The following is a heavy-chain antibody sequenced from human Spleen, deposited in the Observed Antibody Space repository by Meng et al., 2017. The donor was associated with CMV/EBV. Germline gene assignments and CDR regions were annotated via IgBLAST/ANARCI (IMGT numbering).Heavy chain of an antibody. CDR3: ARDLEPMYYDFWSGYSIPDDY. J-gene: IGHJ4*02. Sequence: DSGQGQLKPSATRSRTGTVTGGLIGSYYGGWIRQPAGKGLEWIAHIYTSGSTNYNPSLKCRVTMSVDTSKNQFSLKLSSVTAADTAVYYCARDLEPMYYDFWSGYSIPDDYWGQGTLVTAPQ. CDR1: GGLIGSYY. D-gene: IGHD3-3*01. V-gene: IGHV4-4*07. CDR2: IYTSGST.